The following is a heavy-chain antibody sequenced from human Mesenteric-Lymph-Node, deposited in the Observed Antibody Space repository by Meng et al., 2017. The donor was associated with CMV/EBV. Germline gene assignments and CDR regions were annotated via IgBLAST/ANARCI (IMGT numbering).Heavy chain of an antibody. V-gene: IGHV3-53*01. J-gene: IGHJ3*01. CDR3: VRFHGSA. Sequence: GGSLRLSCAASGFTFSSYAMSWVRQAPGKGLEWVSIIYNDGRTYYADSVKGRFTISRDNSKNTLFLQMNSLRADDTAVYYCVRFHGSAWGQGTMVTVSS. CDR2: IYNDGRT. CDR1: GFTFSSYA.